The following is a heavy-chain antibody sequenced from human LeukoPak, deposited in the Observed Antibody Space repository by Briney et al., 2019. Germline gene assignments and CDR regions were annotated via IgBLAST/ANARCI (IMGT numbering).Heavy chain of an antibody. D-gene: IGHD4-17*01. V-gene: IGHV3-74*03. CDR2: IKTDGSDM. J-gene: IGHJ4*02. Sequence: GGSLRLSCAAAGFTFSNYWMHWVRQAPGEGLVWVAAIKTDGSDMQYADSVKGRFAISRDNAKNTVYLQMNSLRDEDTAVYYCVRDQTVFTILDYWGQGTLVTVSS. CDR3: VRDQTVFTILDY. CDR1: GFTFSNYW.